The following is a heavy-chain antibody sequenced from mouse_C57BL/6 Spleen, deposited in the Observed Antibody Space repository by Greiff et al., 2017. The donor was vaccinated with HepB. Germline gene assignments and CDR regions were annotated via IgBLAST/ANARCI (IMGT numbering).Heavy chain of an antibody. CDR3: AILGVVAPDLDY. V-gene: IGHV1-64*01. CDR2: IHPNSGST. J-gene: IGHJ2*01. CDR1: GYTFTSYW. D-gene: IGHD1-3*01. Sequence: VQLQQPGAELVKPGASVKLSCKASGYTFTSYWMHWVKQRPGQGLEWIGRIHPNSGSTNYNEKFKSKATLTVDKSSSTAYMQLSSLTSEDSAVYYSAILGVVAPDLDYWGQGTTVTVSS.